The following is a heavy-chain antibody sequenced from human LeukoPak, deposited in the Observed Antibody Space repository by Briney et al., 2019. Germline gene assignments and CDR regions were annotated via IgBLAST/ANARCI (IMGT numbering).Heavy chain of an antibody. D-gene: IGHD3-22*01. CDR1: GYSFTTYW. V-gene: IGHV5-51*01. Sequence: GESLKISCKGSGYSFTTYWIGWVRQMPGKGLEWMGIIYPGDSDTRYSPSFQGQVTISADKSISTAYLQWSSLKASDTAMYYCARLAMIVVAPGYYYYMDVWGKGTTVTVSS. CDR3: ARLAMIVVAPGYYYYMDV. J-gene: IGHJ6*03. CDR2: IYPGDSDT.